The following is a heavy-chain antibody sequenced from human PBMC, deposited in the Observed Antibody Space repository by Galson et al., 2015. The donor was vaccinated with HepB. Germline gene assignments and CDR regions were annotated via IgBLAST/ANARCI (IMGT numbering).Heavy chain of an antibody. J-gene: IGHJ4*02. CDR1: GGSISSSSYY. V-gene: IGHV4-39*01. CDR3: ARYEQWRAFDY. CDR2: IYYSGST. D-gene: IGHD6-19*01. Sequence: ETLSLTCTVSGGSISSSSYYWGWIRQPPGKGLEWIGSIYYSGSTYYNPSLKSRVTISVDTSKNQFSLKLSSVTAADTAVYYCARYEQWRAFDYWGQGTLVTVSS.